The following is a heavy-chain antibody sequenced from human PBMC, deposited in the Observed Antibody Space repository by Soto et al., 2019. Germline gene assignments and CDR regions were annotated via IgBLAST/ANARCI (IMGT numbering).Heavy chain of an antibody. V-gene: IGHV3-30-3*01. CDR3: ARDRRDGYRARGYFDY. Sequence: QVQLVESGGGVVQPGRSLRLSCAASGFTFSRYAMHWVRQAPGKGLEWVAVISYDGSNKYYADSVKGRFTISRDNSKNTLYLQMNSLRAEDTAVYYCARDRRDGYRARGYFDYWGQGTLVTVSS. CDR2: ISYDGSNK. D-gene: IGHD5-12*01. CDR1: GFTFSRYA. J-gene: IGHJ4*02.